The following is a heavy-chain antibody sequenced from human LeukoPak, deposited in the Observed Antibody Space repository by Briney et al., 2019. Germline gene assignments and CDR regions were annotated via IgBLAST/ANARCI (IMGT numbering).Heavy chain of an antibody. CDR2: ISAYNGNT. Sequence: ASVKVSCKASGYTFTSYDINWVRQATGQGLEWMGWISAYNGNTNYAQKLQGRVTMTTDTSTSTAYMELRSLRSDDTAVYYCARADGDNEPLVSDYWGQGTLVTVSS. J-gene: IGHJ4*02. CDR3: ARADGDNEPLVSDY. D-gene: IGHD4-17*01. CDR1: GYTFTSYD. V-gene: IGHV1-18*01.